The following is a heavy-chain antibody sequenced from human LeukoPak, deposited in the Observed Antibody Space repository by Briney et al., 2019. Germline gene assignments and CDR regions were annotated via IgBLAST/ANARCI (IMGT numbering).Heavy chain of an antibody. Sequence: GGSLRLSCAASGFTFSDYYMSWIRQAPGQGLELVSYISSSGSTIYYADSVKGRFTISRDNAKNSLYLQMNSLRTEDTAVYYCATRQLWLDYWGPGTLVTVSS. D-gene: IGHD5-18*01. CDR1: GFTFSDYY. J-gene: IGHJ4*02. CDR2: ISSSGSTI. V-gene: IGHV3-11*01. CDR3: ATRQLWLDY.